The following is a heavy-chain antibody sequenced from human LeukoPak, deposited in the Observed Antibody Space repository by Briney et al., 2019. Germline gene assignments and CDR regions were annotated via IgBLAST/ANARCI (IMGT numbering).Heavy chain of an antibody. J-gene: IGHJ2*01. D-gene: IGHD6-6*01. CDR2: IYYSGST. CDR1: GGSISSSSYY. CDR3: ARARPGRWYFDL. Sequence: NASETLSLTCTVSGGSISSSSYYWGWIRQPPGKGLEWIGYIYYSGSTNYNPSLKSRVTILVDTSKNQFSLKLRSVTAADTAVYYCARARPGRWYFDLWGRGTLVTVSS. V-gene: IGHV4-61*05.